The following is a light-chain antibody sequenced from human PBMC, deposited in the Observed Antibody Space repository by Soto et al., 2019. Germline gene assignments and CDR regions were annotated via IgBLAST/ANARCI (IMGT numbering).Light chain of an antibody. CDR3: QPRSNWLGT. CDR1: QSVGGF. J-gene: IGKJ3*01. V-gene: IGKV3-11*01. CDR2: DAS. Sequence: EIVLTQSPATLSLSPGERATLSCRASQSVGGFLAWYQQRSGQTPRLLIYDASKRAPGIPARFSGSGSGTDFTLTISSLEPEDFAVYSCQPRSNWLGTFGPGTKVDIK.